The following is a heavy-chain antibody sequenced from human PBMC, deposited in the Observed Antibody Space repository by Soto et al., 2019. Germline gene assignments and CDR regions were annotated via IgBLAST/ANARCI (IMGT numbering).Heavy chain of an antibody. CDR3: ARAVAGTFSAPDY. Sequence: GGSLRLSCAASGFTFSTYVMNWVRQAPGQGLEWVSSISSSSSYIYYADSLKGRFTISRDNAKKSLYLQMNSLRAEDTAVYYCARAVAGTFSAPDYWGQGTLVTVSS. CDR2: ISSSSSYI. J-gene: IGHJ4*02. CDR1: GFTFSTYV. V-gene: IGHV3-21*01. D-gene: IGHD6-19*01.